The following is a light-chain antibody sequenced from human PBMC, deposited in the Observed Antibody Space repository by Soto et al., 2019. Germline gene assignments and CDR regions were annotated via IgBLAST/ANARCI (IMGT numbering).Light chain of an antibody. CDR1: QSVSSN. V-gene: IGKV3-15*01. J-gene: IGKJ4*01. Sequence: EIVMTQSPATLSVSPGERATLSCRASQSVSSNLAWYQQTPGQAPRLLIYDASTRATGIPARFSGSGSGTEFTLTISSLQSEDFAVYYCQHYNNWPITFGGGTKVEIK. CDR2: DAS. CDR3: QHYNNWPIT.